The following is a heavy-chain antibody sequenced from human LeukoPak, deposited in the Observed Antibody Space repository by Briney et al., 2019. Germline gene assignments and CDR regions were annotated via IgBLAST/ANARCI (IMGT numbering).Heavy chain of an antibody. CDR3: TTDPGYSYGFFDY. CDR1: GFTFSNAW. J-gene: IGHJ4*02. V-gene: IGHV3-15*01. D-gene: IGHD5-18*01. Sequence: GGSLRLSCAACGFTFSNAWMSWVRQASGKGLEWVGRIKSKTDGGTTDYAAPVKGRFTISRDDSKNTLYLQMNSLKTEDTAVYYCTTDPGYSYGFFDYWGQGTLVTVSS. CDR2: IKSKTDGGTT.